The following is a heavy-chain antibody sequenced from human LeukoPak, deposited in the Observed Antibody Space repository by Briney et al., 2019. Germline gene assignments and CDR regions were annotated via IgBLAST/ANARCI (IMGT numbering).Heavy chain of an antibody. CDR2: IYYSGST. CDR3: ARDSSPKGASNFLNWFDP. J-gene: IGHJ5*02. D-gene: IGHD4-11*01. Sequence: SETLSLTCTVSGGSISSSSYYWGWIRQPPGKGLEWIGSIYYSGSTYYNPSLKSRVTISVDTSKNRFSLKLSSVTAADTAVYYCARDSSPKGASNFLNWFDPWGQGTLVTVSS. CDR1: GGSISSSSYY. V-gene: IGHV4-39*07.